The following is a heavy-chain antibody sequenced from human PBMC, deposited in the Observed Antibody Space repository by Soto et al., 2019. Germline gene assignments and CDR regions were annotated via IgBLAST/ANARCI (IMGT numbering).Heavy chain of an antibody. V-gene: IGHV4-59*01. CDR3: ASGYTYGFPIGY. Sequence: QVQLQESGPGLVKPSETLSLTCTVSGGSISNYYWSWIRQSLGKGLEWIGHIYYTGGTNYNPSLKSRVTISIDTSKNQFSLKLNSVPAADTAVYYCASGYTYGFPIGYWGQGTLATVSS. CDR2: IYYTGGT. CDR1: GGSISNYY. J-gene: IGHJ4*02. D-gene: IGHD5-18*01.